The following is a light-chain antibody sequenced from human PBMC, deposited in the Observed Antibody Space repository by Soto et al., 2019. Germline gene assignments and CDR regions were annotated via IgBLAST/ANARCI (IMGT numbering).Light chain of an antibody. Sequence: EIVIAQSPSTLSLSPCERSTLSCRASQSVSSNLAWYQQKPGQAPRLLIFGATSRATGIPDRFSGSGSGTDFTLTISRLEPEDFAVYYCQQYGGSSWTFGQGTKVDIK. V-gene: IGKV3-20*01. CDR2: GAT. CDR3: QQYGGSSWT. CDR1: QSVSSN. J-gene: IGKJ1*01.